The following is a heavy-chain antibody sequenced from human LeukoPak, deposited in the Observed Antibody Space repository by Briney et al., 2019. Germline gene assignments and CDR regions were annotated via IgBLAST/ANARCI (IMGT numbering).Heavy chain of an antibody. D-gene: IGHD3-3*01. Sequence: SETLSLTCAVYGGSFSGYYWSWIRQPPGKGLEWIGEINHSGSTNYNPSLKSRVTISVDTSKNQFSLKLSSVTAADTAVYYCARYDFWSGYYTFQHWGQGTLVTVSS. CDR1: GGSFSGYY. J-gene: IGHJ1*01. CDR2: INHSGST. V-gene: IGHV4-34*01. CDR3: ARYDFWSGYYTFQH.